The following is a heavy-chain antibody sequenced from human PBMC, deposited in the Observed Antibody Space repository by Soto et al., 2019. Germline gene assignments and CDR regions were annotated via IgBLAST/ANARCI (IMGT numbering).Heavy chain of an antibody. D-gene: IGHD2-2*01. CDR1: GGSISSYY. Sequence: SETLSLTCTVSGGSISSYYWSWIRQPPGKGLEWIGYIYYSGSTNYNPSLKSRVTISVDTSKNQFSLKLSSVTAADTAVYYCASLSRGYCISTSCYVYTFDPWGQGTLVTVSS. J-gene: IGHJ5*02. CDR3: ASLSRGYCISTSCYVYTFDP. CDR2: IYYSGST. V-gene: IGHV4-59*01.